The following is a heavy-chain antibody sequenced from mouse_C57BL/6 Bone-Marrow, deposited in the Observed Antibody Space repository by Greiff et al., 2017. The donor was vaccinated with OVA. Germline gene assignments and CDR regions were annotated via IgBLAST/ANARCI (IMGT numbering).Heavy chain of an antibody. CDR2: IFPGSGST. CDR3: ARYTTVPAWFAY. CDR1: GYTFTDYY. V-gene: IGHV1-75*01. J-gene: IGHJ3*01. Sequence: QVQLQQSGPELVKPGASVKISCKASGYTFTDYYINWVKQRPGQGLEWIGWIFPGSGSTYYNEKFKGKATLTVAKSSSPAYMLLSSLNSEDSAVYFCARYTTVPAWFAYWGQGTLVTVSA. D-gene: IGHD1-1*01.